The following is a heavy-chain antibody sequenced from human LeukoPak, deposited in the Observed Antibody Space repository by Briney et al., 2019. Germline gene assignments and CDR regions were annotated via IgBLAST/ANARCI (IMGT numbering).Heavy chain of an antibody. V-gene: IGHV1-69*04. CDR1: GGTFSSYA. Sequence: SVNVSCKASGGTFSSYAISWVRQAPGQGLEWMGRIIPILGIANYAQKFQGRVTITADKSTSTAYMELSSLRSEDTAVYYCARDLYFDWSAPFNYFDYWGQGTLVTVSS. J-gene: IGHJ4*02. D-gene: IGHD3-9*01. CDR2: IIPILGIA. CDR3: ARDLYFDWSAPFNYFDY.